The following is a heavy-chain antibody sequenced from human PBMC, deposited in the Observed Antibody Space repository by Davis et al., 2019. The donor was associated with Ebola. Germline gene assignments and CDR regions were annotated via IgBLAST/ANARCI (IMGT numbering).Heavy chain of an antibody. CDR1: GFTFSSYE. Sequence: GESLKISCAASGFTFSSYEMNWVRQAPGKGLEWVSYISSSGSTIYYADSVKDRFTISRDNAKNSLYLQMNSLRAEDTAVYYCARDLGYYDSSGLDYWGQGTLVTVSS. CDR3: ARDLGYYDSSGLDY. J-gene: IGHJ4*02. D-gene: IGHD3-22*01. V-gene: IGHV3-48*03. CDR2: ISSSGSTI.